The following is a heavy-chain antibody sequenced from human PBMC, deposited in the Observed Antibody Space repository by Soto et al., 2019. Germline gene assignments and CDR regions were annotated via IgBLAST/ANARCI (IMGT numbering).Heavy chain of an antibody. CDR2: INPNSAGT. Sequence: ASVKVSCKASGYTFTGYYMHWVRQAPGQGLEWMGWINPNSAGTSYAQKFQGWVTMTRDTSISTAYMELSRLRSDDTAVYYCARLYCSSTSCYRGAFDIWGQGTMVTVSS. CDR1: GYTFTGYY. V-gene: IGHV1-2*04. J-gene: IGHJ3*02. CDR3: ARLYCSSTSCYRGAFDI. D-gene: IGHD2-2*02.